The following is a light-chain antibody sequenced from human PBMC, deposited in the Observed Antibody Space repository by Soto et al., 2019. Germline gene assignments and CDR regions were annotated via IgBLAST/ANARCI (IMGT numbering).Light chain of an antibody. CDR3: CSYAGTSSVI. CDR1: SSDVGSYNL. CDR2: DGS. J-gene: IGLJ2*01. Sequence: QSALTQPASVSGSPGQSITISCTGTSSDVGSYNLVSWYQQHPGKAPKLMIYDGSNRPSGVSNRFSGSKSGNTASLTIAGLLAEDEADYYCCSYAGTSSVIFGGGTKLAVL. V-gene: IGLV2-23*01.